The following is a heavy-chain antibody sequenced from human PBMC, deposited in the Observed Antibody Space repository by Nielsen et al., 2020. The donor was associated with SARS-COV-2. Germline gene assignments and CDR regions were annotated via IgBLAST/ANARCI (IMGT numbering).Heavy chain of an antibody. Sequence: SETLSLTCTVSGGSISGYYWSWIRQPPGKGLEWIGYIYYSGSTNYSPSLKSRVTMSVDTSKNQFSLKLSSVTAADTAVYYCAREGFDWHYDYWGQGALVTVSS. J-gene: IGHJ4*02. CDR2: IYYSGST. CDR3: AREGFDWHYDY. D-gene: IGHD3-9*01. CDR1: GGSISGYY. V-gene: IGHV4-59*01.